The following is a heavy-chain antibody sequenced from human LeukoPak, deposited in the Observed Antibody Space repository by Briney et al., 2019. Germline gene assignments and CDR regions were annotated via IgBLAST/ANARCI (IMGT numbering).Heavy chain of an antibody. D-gene: IGHD6-6*01. CDR3: TRDRIAARVFDY. Sequence: GESLKISCKVSGYSFTSYWIGWVRQAPGKGLEWVGFIRSKAYGGTTEYAASVKGRFTISRDDSKSIAYLQMNSLKTEDTAVYYCTRDRIAARVFDYWGQGTLVTVSS. CDR1: GYSFTSYW. V-gene: IGHV3-49*02. CDR2: IRSKAYGGTT. J-gene: IGHJ4*02.